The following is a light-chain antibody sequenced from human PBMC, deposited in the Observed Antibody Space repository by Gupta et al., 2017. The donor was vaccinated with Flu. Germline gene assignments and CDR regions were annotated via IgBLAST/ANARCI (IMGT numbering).Light chain of an antibody. CDR2: QDK. CDR3: QAADIGTDGL. Sequence: SYELPQPPAVSVSPGQTASITCSGDTLRDKFACWYQQRPGHSLVLVIYQDKWRPSGIPGRFSGSTSGSTATLTIRGTQALDEADYYGQAADIGTDGLFGGGTKLTVL. J-gene: IGLJ2*01. CDR1: TLRDKF. V-gene: IGLV3-1*01.